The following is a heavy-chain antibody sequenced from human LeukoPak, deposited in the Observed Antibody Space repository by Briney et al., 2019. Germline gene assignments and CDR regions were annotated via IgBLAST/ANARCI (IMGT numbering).Heavy chain of an antibody. CDR1: GFTVYNNY. CDR2: IYSHGAT. Sequence: QPGGSLRLSCAASGFTVYNNYMTWVRQAPGKGLECVSVIYSHGATYYAVSVKGRFTISRDKSKNTLYLQMNDLRPDDTAVYYCTRKTDSGGSGDYWGQGALVTVSS. D-gene: IGHD3-22*01. V-gene: IGHV3-53*01. CDR3: TRKTDSGGSGDY. J-gene: IGHJ4*02.